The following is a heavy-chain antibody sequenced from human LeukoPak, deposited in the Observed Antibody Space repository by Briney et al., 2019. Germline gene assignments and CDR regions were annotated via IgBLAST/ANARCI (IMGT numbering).Heavy chain of an antibody. Sequence: ASVKVSCKASGYTFTSYYMHWVRQAPGQGLEWMGIINPSGGSTNYAQKLQGRVTMTTDTSTSTAYMELRSLRSDDTAVYYCARDMGGSGWYDYWGQGTLVTVSS. CDR1: GYTFTSYY. D-gene: IGHD6-19*01. V-gene: IGHV1-46*01. CDR2: INPSGGST. J-gene: IGHJ4*02. CDR3: ARDMGGSGWYDY.